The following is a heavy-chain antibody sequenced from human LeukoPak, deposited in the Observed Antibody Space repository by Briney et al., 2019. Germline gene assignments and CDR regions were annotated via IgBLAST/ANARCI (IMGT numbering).Heavy chain of an antibody. D-gene: IGHD6-19*01. CDR2: IYYSRST. CDR3: ARGGSGWYYFDC. V-gene: IGHV4-39*01. Sequence: SETLSLTCTVSGGSISSSSYYWGWIRQPPGKGLELIGRIYYSRSTYYNPSLKSRVPISVDTSQNKFSHKLSYVSAPYPAVLYCARGGSGWYYFDCWGQGTLVTVYS. J-gene: IGHJ4*02. CDR1: GGSISSSSYY.